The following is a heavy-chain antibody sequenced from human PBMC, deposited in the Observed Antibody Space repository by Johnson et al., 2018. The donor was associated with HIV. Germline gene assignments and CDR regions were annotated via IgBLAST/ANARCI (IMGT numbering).Heavy chain of an antibody. V-gene: IGHV3-11*04. CDR1: GFTFSDYY. Sequence: QVQLVESGGGLVKPGGSLRLSCIASGFTFSDYYMSWIRQAPGKGLEWVSYISTSGSTIYSADSVQGRFTIPRDNAKNSLYLQMHSLRAEDTAVYYCARSKDCSGGSCPDGFDIWGQGTMVTVSS. D-gene: IGHD2-15*01. CDR2: ISTSGSTI. J-gene: IGHJ3*02. CDR3: ARSKDCSGGSCPDGFDI.